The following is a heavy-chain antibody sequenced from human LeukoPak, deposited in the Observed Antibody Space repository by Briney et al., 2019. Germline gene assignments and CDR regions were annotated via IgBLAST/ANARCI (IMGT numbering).Heavy chain of an antibody. J-gene: IGHJ4*02. CDR1: GGTFSSYA. CDR2: ISYDGSNK. CDR3: ARDAPYSSSWTVRYYFDY. D-gene: IGHD6-13*01. Sequence: SCKASGGTFSSYAMHWVRQAPGKGLEWVAVISYDGSNKYYADSVEGRFTISRDNSKNTLYLQMNSLRAEDTAVYYCARDAPYSSSWTVRYYFDYWGQGTLVTVSS. V-gene: IGHV3-30-3*01.